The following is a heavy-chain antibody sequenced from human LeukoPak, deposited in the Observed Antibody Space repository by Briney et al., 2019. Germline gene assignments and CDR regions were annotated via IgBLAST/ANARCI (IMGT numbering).Heavy chain of an antibody. CDR3: ARDDY. Sequence: SETLSLTCSVYGGSFSGFYWNWIRQPPGKGLEWIGEINHSGSTNYNPSLKSRVTISVDTSKNQFSLKLSSVTAADTAVYYCARDDYWGQGTLVTVSS. V-gene: IGHV4-34*01. CDR2: INHSGST. CDR1: GGSFSGFY. J-gene: IGHJ4*02.